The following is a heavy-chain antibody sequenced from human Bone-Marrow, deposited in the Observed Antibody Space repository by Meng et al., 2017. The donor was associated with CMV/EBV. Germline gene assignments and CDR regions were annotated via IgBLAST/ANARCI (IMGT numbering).Heavy chain of an antibody. CDR1: GVSISTHY. J-gene: IGHJ4*02. CDR3: AERGGGY. CDR2: IHYTGRA. Sequence: QVQLRQSGPGLVKPSDTLSLTCRVAGVSISTHYWSWIRQTPGKGLEWIASIHYTGRADYSPSLKSRVTVSVDTSDSQLSLKLSSVTTADTAMYYCAERGGGYWGQGILVTVSS. D-gene: IGHD1-1*01. V-gene: IGHV4-59*11.